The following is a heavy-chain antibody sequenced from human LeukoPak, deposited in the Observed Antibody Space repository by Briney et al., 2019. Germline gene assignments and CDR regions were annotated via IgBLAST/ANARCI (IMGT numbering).Heavy chain of an antibody. V-gene: IGHV4-59*11. J-gene: IGHJ5*01. CDR2: IYYSGST. Sequence: SETLSLTCTVSGGSISSHYWSWIRQPPGKGLEWIGYIYYSGSTNYNPSLKSRVTISVDTSKNQFSLTLSSATAADTAVYYWARDRAQHLVRSGWFDCWGEGTLVSVCS. CDR3: ARDRAQHLVRSGWFDC. D-gene: IGHD6-13*01. CDR1: GGSISSHY.